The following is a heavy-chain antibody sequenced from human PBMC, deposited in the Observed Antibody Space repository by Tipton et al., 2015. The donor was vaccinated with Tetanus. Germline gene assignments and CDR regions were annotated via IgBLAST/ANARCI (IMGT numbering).Heavy chain of an antibody. CDR2: IYYSGST. D-gene: IGHD6-6*01. CDR3: ARDLTYSSSLSLGY. V-gene: IGHV4-59*01. J-gene: IGHJ4*02. Sequence: TLSLTCAVYGGSFSGYYWSWIRQPPGKGLEWIGYIYYSGSTNYNPSLKSRVTISVDTSKNQFSLRLSSVTAADTAVYYCARDLTYSSSLSLGYWGQGTLVTVSS. CDR1: GGSFSGYY.